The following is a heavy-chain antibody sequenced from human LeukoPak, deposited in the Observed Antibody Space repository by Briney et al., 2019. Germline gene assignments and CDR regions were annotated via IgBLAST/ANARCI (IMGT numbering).Heavy chain of an antibody. Sequence: MSSETLSLTCTVSGGSISSGDYYWSWIRQPPGKGLEWIGYIYYSGSTYYNPSLKSRVTISVDTSKNQFSLKLSSVTAADTAVYYCARVSRYSRGAFGIWGQGTMVTVSS. CDR2: IYYSGST. CDR1: GGSISSGDYY. V-gene: IGHV4-30-4*01. J-gene: IGHJ3*02. D-gene: IGHD3-9*01. CDR3: ARVSRYSRGAFGI.